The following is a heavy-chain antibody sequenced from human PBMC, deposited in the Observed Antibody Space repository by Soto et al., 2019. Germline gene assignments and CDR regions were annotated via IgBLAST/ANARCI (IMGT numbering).Heavy chain of an antibody. V-gene: IGHV4-59*08. CDR1: SGPTSSHN. J-gene: IGHJ6*02. D-gene: IGHD1-1*01. CDR2: VYSTGGT. Sequence: QVQLQQSGPGLVKPSETLSLTCSVSSGPTSSHNWGWIRQTPGRGLEWIGYVYSTGGTSYNPSLNRRVNLSADTSTNHISLTLTSVPAADAAVYYCVRQGLGNLPGLVDVWGQGTTVRVSS. CDR3: VRQGLGNLPGLVDV.